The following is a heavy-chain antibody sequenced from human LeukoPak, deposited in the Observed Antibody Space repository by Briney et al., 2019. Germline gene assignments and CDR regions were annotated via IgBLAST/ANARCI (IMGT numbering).Heavy chain of an antibody. J-gene: IGHJ4*02. CDR2: ISGSGAST. D-gene: IGHD1-26*01. CDR3: AKDVGKWESLHFFDY. CDR1: GFTFSTSA. Sequence: GGSLRLSCLTSGFTFSTSAMSRVRQAPGKGLEWISGISGSGASTYYADSVTGRFTISRDNSRNTLYLQMNSLRGDDTAVYYCAKDVGKWESLHFFDYWGQGTLVTVSS. V-gene: IGHV3-23*01.